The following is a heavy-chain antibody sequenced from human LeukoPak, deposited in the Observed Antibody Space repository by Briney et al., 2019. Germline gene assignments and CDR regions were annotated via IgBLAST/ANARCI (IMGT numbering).Heavy chain of an antibody. J-gene: IGHJ4*02. CDR1: GFTFSSYA. Sequence: GGSLRLSCAASGFTFSSYAMSWVRQAPGKGLEWVSAISGSGGSTYYADSVKGRFTISRDNAKNSLYLQMNSLRAEDTAVYYCARARSGYQFDYWGQGTLVTVSS. D-gene: IGHD3-22*01. V-gene: IGHV3-23*01. CDR3: ARARSGYQFDY. CDR2: ISGSGGST.